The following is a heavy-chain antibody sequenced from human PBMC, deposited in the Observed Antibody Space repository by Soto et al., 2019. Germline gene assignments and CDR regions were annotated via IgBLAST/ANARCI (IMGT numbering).Heavy chain of an antibody. CDR2: IYYSGST. Sequence: QLQLQESGPGLVKPSETLSLTCTVSGGSISSSSYYWGWIRQPPGKGLEWIGSIYYSGSTYYNPSLKSRVTISVDTSKNQFSLKMSSVTAADTAVYYCAREYSSSSELDYWGQGTLVTVSS. D-gene: IGHD6-6*01. V-gene: IGHV4-39*01. CDR1: GGSISSSSYY. J-gene: IGHJ4*02. CDR3: AREYSSSSELDY.